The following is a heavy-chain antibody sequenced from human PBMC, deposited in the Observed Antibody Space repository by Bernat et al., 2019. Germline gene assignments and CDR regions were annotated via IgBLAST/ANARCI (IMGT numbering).Heavy chain of an antibody. CDR1: GFTFSSYG. J-gene: IGHJ4*02. D-gene: IGHD3-10*01. Sequence: QVQLVESGGGVVQPGRSLRLSFAASGFTFSSYGMHWVRQAPGKGLEWVAVISYDGSNKYYADSVKGRFTISRDNSKNTLYLQMNSLRAEDTAVYYCAKDFRYYGSGSGFDYWGQGTLVTVSS. V-gene: IGHV3-30*18. CDR2: ISYDGSNK. CDR3: AKDFRYYGSGSGFDY.